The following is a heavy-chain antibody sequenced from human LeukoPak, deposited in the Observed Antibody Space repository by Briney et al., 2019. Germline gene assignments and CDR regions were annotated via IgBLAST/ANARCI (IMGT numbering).Heavy chain of an antibody. CDR3: AKDTYYYGSGSYLPFDY. CDR1: GFSVSSYG. V-gene: IGHV3-30*02. Sequence: GGSLRLSCTTSGFSVSSYGMHWVRQAPGKGLEWVAFIRYDGGNKYYADSVKGRFTISRDNSKNTLYLQMNSLRAEDTAVYYCAKDTYYYGSGSYLPFDYWGQGTLVTVSS. D-gene: IGHD3-10*01. J-gene: IGHJ4*02. CDR2: IRYDGGNK.